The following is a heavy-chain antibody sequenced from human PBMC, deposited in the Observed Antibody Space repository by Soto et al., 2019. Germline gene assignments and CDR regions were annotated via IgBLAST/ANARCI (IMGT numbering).Heavy chain of an antibody. Sequence: GGSLRLSCAASGFTFSSYGMHWFRQAPGKGLEWVSYISSSGSTIYYADSVKGRFTISRDNAKNSLYLQMNSLRAEDTAVYYCARDYDYGYFDYWGQGTLVTVSS. CDR3: ARDYDYGYFDY. V-gene: IGHV3-48*04. D-gene: IGHD4-17*01. CDR1: GFTFSSYG. CDR2: ISSSGSTI. J-gene: IGHJ4*02.